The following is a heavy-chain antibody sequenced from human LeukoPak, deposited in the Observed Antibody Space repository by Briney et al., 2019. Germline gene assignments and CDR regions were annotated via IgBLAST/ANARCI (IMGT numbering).Heavy chain of an antibody. CDR3: ARGPAYCGADCYSYFVS. CDR1: GFTFSDYR. J-gene: IGHJ4*02. Sequence: GGSLRLSCVASGFTFSDYRMSWVRQAPGKGLEWVANIKQDGSEKSYVDSVKGRFAISRDNAKNSLYLQMNTLRAEDTAVYYCARGPAYCGADCYSYFVSWGQGTLVTVSS. D-gene: IGHD2-21*02. CDR2: IKQDGSEK. V-gene: IGHV3-7*04.